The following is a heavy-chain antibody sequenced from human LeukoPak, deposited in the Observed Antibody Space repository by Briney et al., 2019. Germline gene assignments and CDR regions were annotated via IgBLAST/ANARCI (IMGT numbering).Heavy chain of an antibody. CDR1: GFTFSTYA. CDR2: ISSSSSYI. Sequence: GGSLRLSCAASGFTFSTYAMSWVRQAPGKGLEWVSSISSSSSYIYYADSVKGRFTISRDNAKNSLYLQMNSLRAEDTAVYYCAREPRGPYYYGMDVWGQGTTVTVSS. CDR3: AREPRGPYYYGMDV. D-gene: IGHD3-10*01. V-gene: IGHV3-21*04. J-gene: IGHJ6*02.